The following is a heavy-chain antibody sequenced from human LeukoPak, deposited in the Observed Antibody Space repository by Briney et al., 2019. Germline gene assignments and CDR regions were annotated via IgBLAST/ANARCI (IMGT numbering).Heavy chain of an antibody. D-gene: IGHD3-22*01. Sequence: SETLSLTCTVSGGSIRSRNYCWGWIRQPPGKGLEWIGNIYYSGGTYYNPSLKSRVTISVETSKNQFSLKLRSVTAADTAVYYCARVTGYMIEDYFDYWGQGTLVTVSS. CDR3: ARVTGYMIEDYFDY. CDR2: IYYSGGT. CDR1: GGSIRSRNYC. V-gene: IGHV4-39*07. J-gene: IGHJ4*02.